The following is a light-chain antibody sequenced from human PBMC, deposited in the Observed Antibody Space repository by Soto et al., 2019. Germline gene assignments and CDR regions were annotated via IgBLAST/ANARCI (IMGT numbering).Light chain of an antibody. CDR2: HDN. Sequence: QSVLTQPPSASGTPGQRITISCSGSSSNIGNDFVYWYQQLPGTAPKLLIYHDNHRPSGVPDRFSGSKSGTSATLGITGLQTGDEADYYCGTWDSGLGAYVFATGTKVTVL. V-gene: IGLV1-51*02. CDR3: GTWDSGLGAYV. J-gene: IGLJ1*01. CDR1: SSNIGNDF.